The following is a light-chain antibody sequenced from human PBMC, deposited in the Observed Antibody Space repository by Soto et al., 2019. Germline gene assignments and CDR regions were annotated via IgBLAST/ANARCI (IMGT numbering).Light chain of an antibody. CDR3: QQYEKWPLT. CDR1: QSVRNN. CDR2: GAF. V-gene: IGKV3-15*01. Sequence: EITMTQSPGNLSVSPGERATLSCRASQSVRNNLAWYQQKPGQPPRLLIYGAFTRATDIPARFGGGGSGTEFTLTISSLLSEDIATYYCQQYEKWPLTFGGGTKVEIK. J-gene: IGKJ4*01.